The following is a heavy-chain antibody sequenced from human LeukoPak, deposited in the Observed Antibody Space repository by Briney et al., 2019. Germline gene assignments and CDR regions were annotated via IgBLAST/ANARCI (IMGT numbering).Heavy chain of an antibody. Sequence: SETLSLTCTVSGGSISSGSYYWSWIRQPPGKGLEWIGYIYYSGSTNYNPSLKSRVTISVDTSKNQFSLKLSSVTAADTAVYYCASSTYYDFWSGYYYMDVWGKGTTVTVSS. CDR1: GGSISSGSYY. D-gene: IGHD3-3*01. J-gene: IGHJ6*03. V-gene: IGHV4-61*01. CDR3: ASSTYYDFWSGYYYMDV. CDR2: IYYSGST.